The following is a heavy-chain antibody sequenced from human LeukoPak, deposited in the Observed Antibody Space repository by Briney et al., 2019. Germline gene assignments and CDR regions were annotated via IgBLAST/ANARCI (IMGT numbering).Heavy chain of an antibody. CDR3: ARGHDYGDYGGLWFDP. CDR1: GGTFSSYA. D-gene: IGHD4-17*01. Sequence: SVKVSCKASGGTFSSYAISWVRQAAGQGLEWMGRVIPIFGKANYAQKFQGRITITTDESTSTACMELSSLRSEDTAVYDWARGHDYGDYGGLWFDPWGQGTLVTVSS. V-gene: IGHV1-69*05. CDR2: VIPIFGKA. J-gene: IGHJ5*02.